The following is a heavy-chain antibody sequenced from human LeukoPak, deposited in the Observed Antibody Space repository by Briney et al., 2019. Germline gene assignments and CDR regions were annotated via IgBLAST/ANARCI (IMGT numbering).Heavy chain of an antibody. J-gene: IGHJ6*03. CDR1: GFTFSSYA. Sequence: PGGSLRLSCAASGFTFSSYAMSWIRQAPGKGLEWVSGINWNGGSTGYADSVTGRFTISRDNAKNYLYLQMNSLRAEDTALYHCARARNLYCSSTSCHYYYMDVWGKGTTVTVSS. CDR3: ARARNLYCSSTSCHYYYMDV. D-gene: IGHD2-2*01. V-gene: IGHV3-20*01. CDR2: INWNGGST.